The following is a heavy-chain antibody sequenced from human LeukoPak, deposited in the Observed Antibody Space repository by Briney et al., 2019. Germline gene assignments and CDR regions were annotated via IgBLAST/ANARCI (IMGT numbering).Heavy chain of an antibody. CDR3: ASLLPPIVVVPAAPDYYYYYMDA. D-gene: IGHD2-2*01. V-gene: IGHV4-39*07. CDR1: GGSISSSSYY. CDR2: IYYSGST. J-gene: IGHJ6*03. Sequence: SETLSLTCTVSGGSISSSSYYWGWIRQPPGKGLEWIGSIYYSGSTYYNPSLKSRVTISVDTSKNQFSLKLSSVTAADTAVYYCASLLPPIVVVPAAPDYYYYYMDAWGKGTTVTVSS.